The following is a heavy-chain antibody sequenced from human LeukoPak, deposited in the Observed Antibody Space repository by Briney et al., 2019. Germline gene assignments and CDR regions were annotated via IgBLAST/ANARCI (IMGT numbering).Heavy chain of an antibody. CDR2: IYYSGST. J-gene: IGHJ4*02. CDR1: GASISSSSYY. D-gene: IGHD2-2*01. V-gene: IGHV4-39*01. CDR3: ARRIVVVPAAMPGGGTNFDY. Sequence: SSETLSLTCTVSGASISSSSYYWGWLRQPPGKGLEWIVSIYYSGSTYYNPSLKSRLTISVDTSKNQFSLKLSSVTAADTAVYYCARRIVVVPAAMPGGGTNFDYWGQGTLVTVSS.